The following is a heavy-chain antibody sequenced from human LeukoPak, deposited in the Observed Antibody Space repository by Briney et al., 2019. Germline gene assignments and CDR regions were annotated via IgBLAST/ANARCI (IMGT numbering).Heavy chain of an antibody. CDR2: ISSSSSYI. Sequence: PGGSLRLSCAASGLTFSSYSMNWVRQAPGKGLEWVSSISSSSSYIYYADSVKGRFTISRDNAKNSLYLQMNSLRAEDTAVYYCARDSGPYNWFNPWGQGTLVTVSS. D-gene: IGHD3-10*01. V-gene: IGHV3-21*01. CDR3: ARDSGPYNWFNP. J-gene: IGHJ5*02. CDR1: GLTFSSYS.